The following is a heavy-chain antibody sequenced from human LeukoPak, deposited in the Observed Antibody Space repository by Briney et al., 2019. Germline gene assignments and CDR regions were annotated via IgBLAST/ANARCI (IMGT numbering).Heavy chain of an antibody. J-gene: IGHJ6*03. Sequence: SETMSLTSPVPAGSSSDYYWSLVRQPAGKGRYWIGRIYTSGTRNYKPSLKSRLTMSVDTSKNQFSRRLRSVTAADTAIYYCARGGRRGYYYMDVWGKGTTVTVSS. CDR2: IYTSGTR. V-gene: IGHV4-4*07. CDR3: ARGGRRGYYYMDV. CDR1: AGSSSDYY. D-gene: IGHD3-10*01.